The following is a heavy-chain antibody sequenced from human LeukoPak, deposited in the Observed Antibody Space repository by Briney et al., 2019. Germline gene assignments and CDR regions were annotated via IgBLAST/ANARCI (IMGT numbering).Heavy chain of an antibody. J-gene: IGHJ4*02. D-gene: IGHD3-22*01. CDR1: GFTFSTFG. V-gene: IGHV3-23*01. Sequence: GGSLRLSCAASGFTFSTFGMNWVRQAPGKGLEWVSGISGSGGTTNYADSVKGRFTISRDNSKNTLYLQMNSLRVEDTAVYYCAKFALMYYYDSSGYSPFDYWGQGTLVTVSS. CDR3: AKFALMYYYDSSGYSPFDY. CDR2: ISGSGGTT.